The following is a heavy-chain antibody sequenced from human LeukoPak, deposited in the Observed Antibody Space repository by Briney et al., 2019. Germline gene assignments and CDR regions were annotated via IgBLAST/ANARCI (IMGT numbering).Heavy chain of an antibody. CDR1: GYTFTSYG. CDR2: ISAYNGNT. V-gene: IGHV1-18*01. Sequence: ASVNVSCKASGYTFTSYGISWVRQAPGQGLEGMGWISAYNGNTNYAQKLQGRVTMTTDTSTSTAYMELSSLRSEDTAVYYCAITYGDYVYYFDYWGQGTLVTVSS. D-gene: IGHD4-17*01. J-gene: IGHJ4*02. CDR3: AITYGDYVYYFDY.